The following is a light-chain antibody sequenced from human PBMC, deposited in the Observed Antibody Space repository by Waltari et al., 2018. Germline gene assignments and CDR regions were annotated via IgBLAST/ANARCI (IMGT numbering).Light chain of an antibody. Sequence: QSALTQPASGSGSPGQSIPISCPGTSSDFGSYTLVSWYHHRPGKAPKLIIYGVSKRPSGVSNRFSGSKSGNTASLTISGLRTEDEADYYCCSYAGGSAFVFGTGTKITVL. CDR3: CSYAGGSAFV. CDR2: GVS. J-gene: IGLJ1*01. V-gene: IGLV2-23*02. CDR1: SSDFGSYTL.